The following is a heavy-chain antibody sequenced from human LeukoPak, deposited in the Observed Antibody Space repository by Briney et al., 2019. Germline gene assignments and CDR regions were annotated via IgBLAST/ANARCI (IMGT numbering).Heavy chain of an antibody. Sequence: PGGSLRLSCAPSGFPVSDNYMTWVRQAPGKGLEWVSVIYNGGTTKYADSVKGRFIISRDNSRNMLYLQMNSLRVEDTAVYYCARWPTMGGRWGQGTLVTVSS. J-gene: IGHJ4*02. V-gene: IGHV3-66*01. CDR1: GFPVSDNY. D-gene: IGHD3-16*01. CDR2: IYNGGTT. CDR3: ARWPTMGGR.